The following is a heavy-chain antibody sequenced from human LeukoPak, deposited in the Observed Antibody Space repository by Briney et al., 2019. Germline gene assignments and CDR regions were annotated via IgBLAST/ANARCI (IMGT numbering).Heavy chain of an antibody. CDR1: GFTFSSYA. V-gene: IGHV3-23*01. J-gene: IGHJ4*02. Sequence: RGSLRLSCAASGFTFSSYAMSWVRQAPGKGLEWVSSISGSGGSTYYTDSVKGRFTISRDNSKNTLYLQMNSLRAGDTAVYYCTKEHDYSNYYYFDYWGQGTLVTVSS. CDR3: TKEHDYSNYYYFDY. CDR2: ISGSGGST. D-gene: IGHD4-11*01.